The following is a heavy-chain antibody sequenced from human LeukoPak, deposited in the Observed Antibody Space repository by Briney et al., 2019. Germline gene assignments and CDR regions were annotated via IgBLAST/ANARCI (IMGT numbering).Heavy chain of an antibody. CDR3: ARDQEYQLLYYMDV. J-gene: IGHJ6*03. D-gene: IGHD2-2*01. V-gene: IGHV3-30-3*01. Sequence: PGRSLRLSCAASGFTFSSYAMHWVRQAPGKGLEWVAVISYDGSNKYYADSVKGRFTISRDNSKNTLYLQMNSLRAGDTAVYYCARDQEYQLLYYMDVWGKGTTVTVSS. CDR1: GFTFSSYA. CDR2: ISYDGSNK.